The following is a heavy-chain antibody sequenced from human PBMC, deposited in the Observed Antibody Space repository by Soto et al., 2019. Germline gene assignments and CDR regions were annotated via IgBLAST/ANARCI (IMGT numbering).Heavy chain of an antibody. J-gene: IGHJ4*02. V-gene: IGHV2-5*01. CDR3: VHNSEVVRAATHFDY. CDR2: IYWNDDE. Sequence: SGPTLVNPTQTLTLTCTFSGFSLSTSGVGVGWIRQPPGKALEWLALIYWNDDERYSPSLKSRLTITKDTSRNQVVLTMTNMYPVDTATYYCVHNSEVVRAATHFDYWGQGTLVTVSS. CDR1: GFSLSTSGVG. D-gene: IGHD2-2*01.